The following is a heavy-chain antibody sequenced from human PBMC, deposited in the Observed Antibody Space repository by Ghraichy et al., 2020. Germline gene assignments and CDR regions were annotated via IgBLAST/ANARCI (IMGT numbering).Heavy chain of an antibody. Sequence: SETLSLTCTVSGGSISSYYWSWIRQPAGKGLEWIGRIYTSGSTNYNPSLKSRVTMSVDTSKNQFSLKLSSVTAADTAVYYCARDWGIAVAGMSDYYYGMDVWGQGTTVTVSS. J-gene: IGHJ6*02. CDR2: IYTSGST. CDR3: ARDWGIAVAGMSDYYYGMDV. D-gene: IGHD6-19*01. CDR1: GGSISSYY. V-gene: IGHV4-4*07.